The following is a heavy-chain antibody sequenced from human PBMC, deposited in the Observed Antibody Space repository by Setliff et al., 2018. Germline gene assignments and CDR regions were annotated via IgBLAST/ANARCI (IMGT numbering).Heavy chain of an antibody. D-gene: IGHD6-13*01. Sequence: GSLRLSCAASGFTFSTYYMHWVRQPPGKGLEWVAFVHYDGVNKHYRDSVKGRFTISRDNSKNTLYLQMNSLRPDDTAVYYCARGRQQLVPTSYWGQGTLVTVSS. CDR1: GFTFSTYY. CDR3: ARGRQQLVPTSY. CDR2: VHYDGVNK. V-gene: IGHV3-30*02. J-gene: IGHJ4*02.